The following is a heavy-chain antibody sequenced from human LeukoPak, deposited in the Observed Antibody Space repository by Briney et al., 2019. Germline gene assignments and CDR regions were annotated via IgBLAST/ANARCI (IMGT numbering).Heavy chain of an antibody. CDR3: AKDTAMVLDAFDI. J-gene: IGHJ3*02. CDR2: ISYDGSNK. V-gene: IGHV3-30*18. D-gene: IGHD5-18*01. Sequence: GGSLRLSCAASGFTFSSYGIHWVRQAPGKGLEWVAVISYDGSNKYYADSVKGRFTISRDNSKNTLYLQMNSLRAEDTAVYYCAKDTAMVLDAFDIWGQGTMVTDSS. CDR1: GFTFSSYG.